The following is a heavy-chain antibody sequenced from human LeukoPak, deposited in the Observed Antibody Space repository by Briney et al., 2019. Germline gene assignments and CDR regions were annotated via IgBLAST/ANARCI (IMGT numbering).Heavy chain of an antibody. CDR2: IYHSGST. D-gene: IGHD6-13*01. V-gene: IGHV4-38-2*02. Sequence: MSSETLSLTCTVSGYSISSGYYWGWIRQPPGKGLEWIGSIYHSGSTYYNPSLKSRVTISVDTSKNQFSLKLSSVTAADTAVYYCARGWLRQKIAAAGPFDYWGQGTLVTVSS. J-gene: IGHJ4*02. CDR3: ARGWLRQKIAAAGPFDY. CDR1: GYSISSGYY.